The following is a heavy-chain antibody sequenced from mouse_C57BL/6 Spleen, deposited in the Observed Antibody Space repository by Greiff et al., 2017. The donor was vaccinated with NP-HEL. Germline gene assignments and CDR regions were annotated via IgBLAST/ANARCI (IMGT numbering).Heavy chain of an antibody. CDR3: ARGNYVYYAMDY. V-gene: IGHV5-9*01. D-gene: IGHD2-1*01. J-gene: IGHJ4*01. CDR1: GFTFSSYT. CDR2: ISGGGGNT. Sequence: EVQVVESGGGLVKPGGSLKLSCAASGFTFSSYTMSWVRQTPEKRLEWVATISGGGGNTYYPDSVKGRFTISRDNAKNTLYLQMSSLRSEDTALYYCARGNYVYYAMDYWGQGTSVTVSS.